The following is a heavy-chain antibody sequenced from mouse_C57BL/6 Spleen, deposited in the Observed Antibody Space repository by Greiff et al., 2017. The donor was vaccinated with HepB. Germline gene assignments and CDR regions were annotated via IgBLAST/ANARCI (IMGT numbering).Heavy chain of an antibody. D-gene: IGHD4-1*02. CDR3: ARSQLGRDGVYYFDY. Sequence: EVQLQQSGPELVKPGASVKIPCKASGYTFTDYNMDWVKQSHGKSLEWIGDINPNNGGTIYNQKFKGKATLTVDKSSSTAYMELRSLTSEDTAVYYCARSQLGRDGVYYFDYWGQGTTLTVSS. V-gene: IGHV1-18*01. CDR2: INPNNGGT. CDR1: GYTFTDYN. J-gene: IGHJ2*01.